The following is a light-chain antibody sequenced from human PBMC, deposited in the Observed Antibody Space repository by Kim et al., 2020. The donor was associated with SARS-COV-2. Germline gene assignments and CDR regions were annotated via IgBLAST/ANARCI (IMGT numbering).Light chain of an antibody. Sequence: QSVLTQPPAASGSPGQSVTISCTGTSSDVGGYKYVSWYQQHPGKAPKLMIYEVTKRPSGVPDRFSGSKSGNTASLTVSGLQAEDEADYYCSSYAGSNNWVFGEGTQLTVL. J-gene: IGLJ3*02. V-gene: IGLV2-8*01. CDR2: EVT. CDR3: SSYAGSNNWV. CDR1: SSDVGGYKY.